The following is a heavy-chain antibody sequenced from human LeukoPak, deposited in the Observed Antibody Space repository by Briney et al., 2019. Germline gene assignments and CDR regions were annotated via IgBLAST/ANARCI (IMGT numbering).Heavy chain of an antibody. Sequence: ASVKVSCKVSGYTLTELSMHWVRQAPGKGLGWMGGFDPEDGEAIYAQKFQGRVTMTEDTSTDTAYMELSSLRSEDTAVYYCATGAGVSVVTAIEYFQHWGQGTLVTVSS. J-gene: IGHJ1*01. D-gene: IGHD2-21*02. CDR2: FDPEDGEA. V-gene: IGHV1-24*01. CDR1: GYTLTELS. CDR3: ATGAGVSVVTAIEYFQH.